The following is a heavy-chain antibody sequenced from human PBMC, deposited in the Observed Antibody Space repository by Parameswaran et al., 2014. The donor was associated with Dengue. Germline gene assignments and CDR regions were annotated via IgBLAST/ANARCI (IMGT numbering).Heavy chain of an antibody. V-gene: IGHV1-3*01. Sequence: WVRQAPGQRLEWMGWINAGNGNTKYSQKFQGRVTITRDTSASTAYMELSSLRSEDTAVYYCARGGIVVVPAAMPYGMDVWGQGTTVTVSS. J-gene: IGHJ6*02. CDR2: INAGNGNT. CDR3: ARGGIVVVPAAMPYGMDV. D-gene: IGHD2-2*01.